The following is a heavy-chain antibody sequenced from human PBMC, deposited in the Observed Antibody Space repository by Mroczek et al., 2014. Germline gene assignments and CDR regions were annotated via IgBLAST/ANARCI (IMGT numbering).Heavy chain of an antibody. CDR3: ELVIVVVPAASFYSYYMDV. CDR2: INHSGST. V-gene: IGHV4-34*01. CDR1: GGSFSGYY. D-gene: IGHD2-2*01. Sequence: QVQLQQWGAGLLKPSETLSLTCAVYGGSFSGYYWSWIRQPPGKGLEWIGEINHSGSTNYNPSLKSRVTISVDTSKNQFSLKLSSVTAADTAVYYCELVIVVVPAASFYSYYMDVWGKGTTVTVSS. J-gene: IGHJ6*03.